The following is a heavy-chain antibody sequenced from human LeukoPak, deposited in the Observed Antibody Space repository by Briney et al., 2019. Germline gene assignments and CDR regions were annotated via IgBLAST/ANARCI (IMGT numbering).Heavy chain of an antibody. CDR3: ARNLNTYYDFWSGYSDWFDP. V-gene: IGHV4-4*07. D-gene: IGHD3-3*01. Sequence: SETLSLTCTVSGGSISSYYWSWIRQPAGKGLEWIGRIYTGGSTNYNPSLKSRVTMSVDTSKNQFSLKLSSVTAADTAVYYCARNLNTYYDFWSGYSDWFDPWGQGTLVTVSS. J-gene: IGHJ5*02. CDR1: GGSISSYY. CDR2: IYTGGST.